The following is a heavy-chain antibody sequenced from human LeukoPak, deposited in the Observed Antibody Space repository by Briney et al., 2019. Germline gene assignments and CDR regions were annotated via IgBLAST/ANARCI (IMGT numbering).Heavy chain of an antibody. V-gene: IGHV3-21*01. CDR2: ISSSSSYI. D-gene: IGHD6-19*01. CDR1: GFTFSSYS. CDR3: ARDIPLAVAGTSFFDY. J-gene: IGHJ4*02. Sequence: KTGGPLRLSCAASGFTFSSYSMNWVRQAPGKGLEWVSSISSSSSYIYYADSVKGRFTISRDNAKNSLYLQMNSLRAEDTAVYYCARDIPLAVAGTSFFDYWGQGTLVTVSS.